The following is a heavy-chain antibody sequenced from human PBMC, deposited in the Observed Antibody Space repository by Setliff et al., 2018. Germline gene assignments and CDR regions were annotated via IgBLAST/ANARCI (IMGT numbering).Heavy chain of an antibody. CDR2: VYDSGTT. J-gene: IGHJ4*02. V-gene: IGHV4-39*01. D-gene: IGHD2-2*01. CDR1: GGSISSISYY. Sequence: SETLSLTCTVPGGSISSISYYWGWIRQPPGKGLEWIGTVYDSGTTYYNPSLKSRVTIFVYTSKNQFSLNLNSVTAADTGVYYCASCRYQVPYDYWGQGILVTVSS. CDR3: ASCRYQVPYDY.